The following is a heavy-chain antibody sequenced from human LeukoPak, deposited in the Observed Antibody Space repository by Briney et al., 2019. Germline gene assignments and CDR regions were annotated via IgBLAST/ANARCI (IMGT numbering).Heavy chain of an antibody. V-gene: IGHV3-9*01. CDR3: AKATIRYYGSGRRPFGMDV. D-gene: IGHD3-10*01. Sequence: GGSLRLSCAASGFTFDDYAMHWVRHAPGKGLEWVSGISWNSGSIGYADSVKGRFTISRDNAKNSLYLQMNSLRAEDTALYYCAKATIRYYGSGRRPFGMDVWGQGTTVTVSS. J-gene: IGHJ6*02. CDR2: ISWNSGSI. CDR1: GFTFDDYA.